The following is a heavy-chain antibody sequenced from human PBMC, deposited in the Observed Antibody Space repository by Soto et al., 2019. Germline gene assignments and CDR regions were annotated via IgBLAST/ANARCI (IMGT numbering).Heavy chain of an antibody. Sequence: GESLKISCKGSGYSFTSYWIGWVRQMPGKGLEWMGIIYPGDSDTRYSPSFQGQVTISADKSISTAYLQWSSLRAEDTAVYYCAKDREIVLESAVVPRSKTLDPWGQGTLVTVS. D-gene: IGHD2-2*01. CDR1: GYSFTSYW. V-gene: IGHV5-51*01. CDR2: IYPGDSDT. J-gene: IGHJ5*02. CDR3: AKDREIVLESAVVPRSKTLDP.